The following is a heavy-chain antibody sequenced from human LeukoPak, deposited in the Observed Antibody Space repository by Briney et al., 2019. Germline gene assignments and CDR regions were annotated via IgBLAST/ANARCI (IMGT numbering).Heavy chain of an antibody. Sequence: GGSLRLSCAASGFTFSNYGMSWVRQAPGKGLEWVSSLTGRGGTTYYADSVKGRFAISRDNPKNTLYLQMNSLRAEDTAVYYCAKGQDFLTGSIDYWGQGTLVTVSS. J-gene: IGHJ4*02. V-gene: IGHV3-23*01. CDR3: AKGQDFLTGSIDY. CDR1: GFTFSNYG. CDR2: LTGRGGTT. D-gene: IGHD3-9*01.